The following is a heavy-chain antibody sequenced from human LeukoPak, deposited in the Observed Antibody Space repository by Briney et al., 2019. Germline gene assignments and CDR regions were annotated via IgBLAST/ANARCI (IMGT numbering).Heavy chain of an antibody. CDR3: ARDTRYNPSPTYSSSPGAIDY. V-gene: IGHV1-2*02. D-gene: IGHD6-6*01. CDR1: GYTFTGYY. CDR2: INPNSGGT. J-gene: IGHJ4*02. Sequence: GASVKVSCKASGYTFTGYYMHWVRQAPGQGLEWMGWINPNSGGTNYAQKFQGRVTMTRDTSISTAYMELSRLRSDDTAVYYCARDTRYNPSPTYSSSPGAIDYWGQGTLVTVSS.